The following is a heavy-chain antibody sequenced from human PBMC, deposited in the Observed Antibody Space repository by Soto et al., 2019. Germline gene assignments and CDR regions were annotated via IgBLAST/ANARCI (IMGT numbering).Heavy chain of an antibody. D-gene: IGHD5-12*01. CDR1: GFTLSSYN. CDR3: ARVILKMDIVAMVASVMDV. V-gene: IGHV3-21*01. Sequence: EVQLVESGGGLVKPGGSLRLSCAASGFTLSSYNMNWVRQAPGKGLEWVSSITSSSRYIYYADSLKGRFTISRDNAKNSLYLQMNSLRADDTAVYYCARVILKMDIVAMVASVMDVWGQGTTVTVSS. CDR2: ITSSSRYI. J-gene: IGHJ6*02.